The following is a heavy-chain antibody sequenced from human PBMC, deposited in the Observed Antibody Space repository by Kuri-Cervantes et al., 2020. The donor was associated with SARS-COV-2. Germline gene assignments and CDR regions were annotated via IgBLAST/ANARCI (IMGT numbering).Heavy chain of an antibody. CDR1: GDTFTYRF. V-gene: IGHV1-45*02. Sequence: SVKVSCKASGDTFTYRFLHWVRQAPGQGPEWMGWITPFNGNTKYAQKFQDRVTITRDRSMNTAYMELSSLRSEDTAMYYCARSGPGAISREDGALDIWGQGTMVTVSS. CDR2: ITPFNGNT. D-gene: IGHD4/OR15-4a*01. J-gene: IGHJ3*02. CDR3: ARSGPGAISREDGALDI.